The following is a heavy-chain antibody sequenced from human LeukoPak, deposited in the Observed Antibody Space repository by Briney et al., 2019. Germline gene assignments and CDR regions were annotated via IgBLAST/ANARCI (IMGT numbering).Heavy chain of an antibody. CDR2: YDSDGSST. J-gene: IGHJ6*02. Sequence: RGSLRLSCAVSGFTLSSYWMRWVRQAPGKGLVGVSRYDSDGSSTSYADSVKGRFTISRDNAKSTLYLQMNSLRAEDTAVYYCARGPQRGAAANYYGMDVWGQGTTVTVSS. CDR3: ARGPQRGAAANYYGMDV. V-gene: IGHV3-74*01. D-gene: IGHD2-2*01. CDR1: GFTLSSYW.